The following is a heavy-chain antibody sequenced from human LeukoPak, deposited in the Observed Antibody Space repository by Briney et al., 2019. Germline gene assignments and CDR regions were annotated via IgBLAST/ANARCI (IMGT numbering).Heavy chain of an antibody. D-gene: IGHD3-9*01. CDR3: ARDYYDILTGYYEGLNNWFDP. Sequence: ASVKVSCKASGYTFTSYAMHWVRQAPGQRLEWMGWVNSDSGATNYEQKFQGRVTMTRDTSISTAYMELSRLRSDDTAVYYCARDYYDILTGYYEGLNNWFDPWGQGTLVTVSS. CDR1: GYTFTSYA. V-gene: IGHV1-2*02. J-gene: IGHJ5*02. CDR2: VNSDSGAT.